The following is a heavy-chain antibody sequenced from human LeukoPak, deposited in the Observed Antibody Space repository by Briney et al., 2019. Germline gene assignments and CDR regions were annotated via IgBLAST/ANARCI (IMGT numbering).Heavy chain of an antibody. J-gene: IGHJ4*02. D-gene: IGHD3-16*01. Sequence: GGSLRLSCAASGFTFSSYSMTWVRQAPGKGLEWVSYISSSSSTIYYADSVKGRFTISRDNAKNSLYLQMNSLRAGDTAVYYCARLSFGSPLDYWGQGTLVTVSS. CDR3: ARLSFGSPLDY. CDR1: GFTFSSYS. V-gene: IGHV3-48*01. CDR2: ISSSSSTI.